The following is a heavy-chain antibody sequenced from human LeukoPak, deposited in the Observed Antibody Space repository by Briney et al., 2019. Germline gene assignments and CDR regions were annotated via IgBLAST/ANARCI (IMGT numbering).Heavy chain of an antibody. J-gene: IGHJ6*02. D-gene: IGHD6-19*01. Sequence: GGSLRLSCAASGFTFSSYAMSWVRQAPGKGLEWVSALSGSGGSTFYSDSVKGRFTISRDNSKNTLHLQMNSLRAEDTAVYYCARVSYSSGWSTIYYYYGMDVWGQGTTVTVSS. CDR1: GFTFSSYA. CDR2: LSGSGGST. V-gene: IGHV3-23*01. CDR3: ARVSYSSGWSTIYYYYGMDV.